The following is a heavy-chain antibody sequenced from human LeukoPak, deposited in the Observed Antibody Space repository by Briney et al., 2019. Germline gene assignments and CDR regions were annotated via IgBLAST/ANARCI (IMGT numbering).Heavy chain of an antibody. V-gene: IGHV3-7*01. D-gene: IGHD6-19*01. J-gene: IGHJ4*02. Sequence: GGSLRLSCAASGFTFSSYWMSWVRQAPGKGLEWVANIKQDGSEKYYVDSVEGRFTISRDNAKNSLYLQMNSLRAEDTAVYYCARDHTQQWLVPCYFDYWGQGTLVTVSS. CDR3: ARDHTQQWLVPCYFDY. CDR1: GFTFSSYW. CDR2: IKQDGSEK.